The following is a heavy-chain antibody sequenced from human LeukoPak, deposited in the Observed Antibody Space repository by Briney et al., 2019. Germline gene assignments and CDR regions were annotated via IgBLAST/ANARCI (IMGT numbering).Heavy chain of an antibody. D-gene: IGHD2-2*02. CDR3: ARERGGYCSSTSCYTGVDY. V-gene: IGHV3-48*04. CDR1: GFTFSSHA. J-gene: IGHJ4*02. Sequence: GGSLRLSCAASGFTFSSHAMNWVRQAPGKGLEWISSISTDSLTIKYADFMSGQFTISRDNAEHLLFLQMNSLRAEDTAVYYCARERGGYCSSTSCYTGVDYWGQGTLVTVSS. CDR2: ISTDSLTI.